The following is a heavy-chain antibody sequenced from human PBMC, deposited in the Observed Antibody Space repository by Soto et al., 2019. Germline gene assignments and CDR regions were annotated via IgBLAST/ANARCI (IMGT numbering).Heavy chain of an antibody. Sequence: PGGSLRLSCAASGFTFSSYAMHWVRQAPGKGLEWVAVISYDGSNKYYADSVKGRFTISRDNAKNSLYLQMNSLRAEDTAVYYCARVSYNWNYVDAFDIWGQGTMVTVSS. V-gene: IGHV3-30-3*01. CDR2: ISYDGSNK. D-gene: IGHD1-7*01. CDR1: GFTFSSYA. CDR3: ARVSYNWNYVDAFDI. J-gene: IGHJ3*02.